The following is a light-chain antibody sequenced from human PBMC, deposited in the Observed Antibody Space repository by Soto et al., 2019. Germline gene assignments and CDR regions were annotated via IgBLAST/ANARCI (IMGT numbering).Light chain of an antibody. CDR1: QSVSSY. Sequence: EIVLTQSPATLSLSPGERATLSCRASQSVSSYLAWYQQKPGQAPRLLIYDASNGATGIPARFSGSGAGTDFTLTIRGLEPEDFAVYYCQQRSTFGGGTKVEIK. CDR2: DAS. V-gene: IGKV3-11*01. CDR3: QQRST. J-gene: IGKJ4*01.